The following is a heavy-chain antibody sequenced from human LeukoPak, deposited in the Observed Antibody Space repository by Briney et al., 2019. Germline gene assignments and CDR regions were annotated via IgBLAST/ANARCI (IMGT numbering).Heavy chain of an antibody. D-gene: IGHD1-26*01. Sequence: GESLKISRKGSGYSFTSYWIGWVRQMPGKGLEWMGIIYPGDSDTRYSPSFQGQVTISADKSISTAYLQWSSLKASDTAIYYCARPATPRQLVPYYFDYWGQGTLVTVSS. CDR3: ARPATPRQLVPYYFDY. J-gene: IGHJ4*02. CDR1: GYSFTSYW. CDR2: IYPGDSDT. V-gene: IGHV5-51*01.